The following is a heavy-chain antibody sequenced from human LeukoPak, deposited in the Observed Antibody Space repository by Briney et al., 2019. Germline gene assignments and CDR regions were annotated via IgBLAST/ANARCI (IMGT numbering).Heavy chain of an antibody. J-gene: IGHJ4*02. CDR1: GFTFDDYG. CDR3: ARAGRSDYVWGSYRSFHDY. D-gene: IGHD3-16*02. Sequence: GGSLRLSCAASGFTFDDYGMSWVRQAPGKGLEWVSGINWNGGSTGYADSVKGRFTISRDNAKNSLYLQMNSLRAEDTALYYCARAGRSDYVWGSYRSFHDYWGQGTLVTVSS. CDR2: INWNGGST. V-gene: IGHV3-20*04.